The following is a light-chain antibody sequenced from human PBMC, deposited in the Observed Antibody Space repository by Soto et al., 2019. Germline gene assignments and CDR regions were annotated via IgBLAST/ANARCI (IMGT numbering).Light chain of an antibody. V-gene: IGKV3-15*01. CDR3: QQYNNWPIT. CDR1: QSVSSN. Sequence: EIVMTQSTVTLSVSPGERATLSCSASQSVSSNLAWYQQKPGQAPRLLIYGASTRATGIPARFSGSGSGTEFTLTISSLQSEDFAVYYCQQYNNWPITFGQGTRLEIK. CDR2: GAS. J-gene: IGKJ5*01.